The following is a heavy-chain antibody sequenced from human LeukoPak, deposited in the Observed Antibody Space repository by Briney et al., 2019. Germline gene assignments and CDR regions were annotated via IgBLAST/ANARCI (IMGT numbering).Heavy chain of an antibody. CDR3: AKEGITGADS. CDR1: GFPFNRFA. Sequence: PGGSLRLSCTASGFPFNRFAMSWVRQAPGQGLAWVSAISGGGDAHYADSVKGRFTISRDNSKNTLLLHMNNLTADDTALYYCAKEGITGADSWGQGTLVSVSS. V-gene: IGHV3-23*01. J-gene: IGHJ4*02. CDR2: ISGGGDA.